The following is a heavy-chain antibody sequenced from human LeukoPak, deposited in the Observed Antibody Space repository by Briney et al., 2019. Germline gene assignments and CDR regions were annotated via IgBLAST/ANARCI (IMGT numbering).Heavy chain of an antibody. Sequence: GGSLRLSCAASGFTFSSYAMSWVRQAPGKGLEWVSGISGSGDIIYYADSVKGRLTISRDNSKNTLYLQMNSLRAEDTAVYYCAKGQEGYTGGITPLDLFDYWDQGTLVTVSS. D-gene: IGHD3-10*01. CDR2: ISGSGDII. V-gene: IGHV3-23*01. CDR1: GFTFSSYA. CDR3: AKGQEGYTGGITPLDLFDY. J-gene: IGHJ4*02.